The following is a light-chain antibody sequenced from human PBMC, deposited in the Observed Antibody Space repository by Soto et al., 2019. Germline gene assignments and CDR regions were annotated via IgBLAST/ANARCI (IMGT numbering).Light chain of an antibody. CDR1: ESVSSN. J-gene: IGKJ5*01. CDR3: QQYNSWPPIT. CDR2: GAS. V-gene: IGKV3-15*01. Sequence: EVVMTQSPATLSVSPGERATLSCRASESVSSNLAWYQQRTGQAPRLVIYGASTRATGIPARFSGGGSGTEFTITISSLQYQDYAVYYCQQYNSWPPITFGQGTRLEIK.